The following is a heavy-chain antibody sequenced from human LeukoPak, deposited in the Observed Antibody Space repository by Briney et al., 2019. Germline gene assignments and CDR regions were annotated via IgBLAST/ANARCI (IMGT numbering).Heavy chain of an antibody. Sequence: SETLSLTCTVSGGSISSSSYYWGWIRQPPGKGLEWIGSIYYSGSTYYNPSLKSRVTTSVDTSKNQFSLKLRSVTAADTAVYYCARGKRIYGTVAVAGHHYFDYWGQGTLVTVSS. V-gene: IGHV4-39*07. CDR1: GGSISSSSYY. CDR3: ARGKRIYGTVAVAGHHYFDY. CDR2: IYYSGST. J-gene: IGHJ4*02. D-gene: IGHD6-19*01.